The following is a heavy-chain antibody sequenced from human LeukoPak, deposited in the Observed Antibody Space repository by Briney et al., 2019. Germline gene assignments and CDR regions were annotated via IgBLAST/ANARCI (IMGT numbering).Heavy chain of an antibody. V-gene: IGHV4-34*01. CDR1: GGSFSGYY. J-gene: IGHJ6*03. D-gene: IGHD3-10*01. CDR3: ARRVGRYFGERAYYYNYMDV. Sequence: SETLSLTCAVYGGSFSGYYWSWIRQPPGKGLEWIGEINHSGSSKYIPSLKSRVTISVDTSKNQFSLKLSSVTAADTAVYYCARRVGRYFGERAYYYNYMDVWAKGTTVTISS. CDR2: INHSGSS.